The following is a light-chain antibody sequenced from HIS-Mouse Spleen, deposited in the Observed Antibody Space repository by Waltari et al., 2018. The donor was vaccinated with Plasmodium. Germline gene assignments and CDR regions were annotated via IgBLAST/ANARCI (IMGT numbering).Light chain of an antibody. J-gene: IGLJ3*02. CDR1: ALPKKY. CDR2: EDS. V-gene: IGLV3-10*01. Sequence: SYELTPPPSVSVSTGQTARITCSGDALPKKYAYWYQQKSGQAPVLVIYEDSKRPSGIPERFSGSSSGTMATLTISGAQVEDEADYYCYSTDSSGNHRVFGGGTKLTVL. CDR3: YSTDSSGNHRV.